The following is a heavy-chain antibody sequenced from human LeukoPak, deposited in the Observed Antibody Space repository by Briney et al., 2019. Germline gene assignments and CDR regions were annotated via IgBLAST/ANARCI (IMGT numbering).Heavy chain of an antibody. V-gene: IGHV3-30*18. CDR1: GFTFSSYG. CDR3: AKGGLLLYSS. CDR2: ISYDGSNK. J-gene: IGHJ4*02. Sequence: AGGSLRLSCAASGFTFSSYGMHWVRQAPGKGLEWVAVISYDGSNKYYADSVKGRFTISRDNSKNTLYLQMNSLRAEDTVVYYCAKGGLLLYSSWGQGTLVTVSS. D-gene: IGHD3-10*01.